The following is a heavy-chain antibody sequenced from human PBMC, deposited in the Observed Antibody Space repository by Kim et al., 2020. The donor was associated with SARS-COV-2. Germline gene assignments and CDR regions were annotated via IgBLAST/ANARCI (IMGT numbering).Heavy chain of an antibody. J-gene: IGHJ4*02. CDR2: IYYSRST. Sequence: SETLSLTCTVSGGSISSGSYYWGWIRQPPGKGLEWIGSIYYSRSTYYNPSLKSRVTISVDTSKNQFSLKLSSVTAADTAVYYCARSGVLWNPKLWGQGTL. D-gene: IGHD1-1*01. CDR3: ARSGVLWNPKL. V-gene: IGHV4-39*01. CDR1: GGSISSGSYY.